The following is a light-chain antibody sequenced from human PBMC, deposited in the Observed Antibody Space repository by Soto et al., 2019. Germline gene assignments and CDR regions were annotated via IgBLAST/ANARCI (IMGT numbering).Light chain of an antibody. Sequence: QSVLTQPPSVSAAPGQKVTISCSGSSSNIGNNYVSWYQQLPGTAPKLLIYDNNKRPSGIPDRFSRSKSGTSATLGITGLQTGDEAEYYCGTWDSSLSSWVFGGGTKLTVL. CDR3: GTWDSSLSSWV. V-gene: IGLV1-51*01. CDR1: SSNIGNNY. J-gene: IGLJ3*02. CDR2: DNN.